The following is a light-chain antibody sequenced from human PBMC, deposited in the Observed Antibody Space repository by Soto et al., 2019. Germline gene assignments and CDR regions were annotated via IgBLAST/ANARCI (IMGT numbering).Light chain of an antibody. Sequence: QSALTQPACVSGSPGQSITISCTGTSSDVGAYNYVSWYQQHPGKAPKVMIFDVSNRPSGISNRFSGSKSGNTASLTISGLQAEDEADYYCSSYTGSYTRVFGGGTKLTVL. V-gene: IGLV2-14*03. CDR2: DVS. CDR3: SSYTGSYTRV. CDR1: SSDVGAYNY. J-gene: IGLJ3*02.